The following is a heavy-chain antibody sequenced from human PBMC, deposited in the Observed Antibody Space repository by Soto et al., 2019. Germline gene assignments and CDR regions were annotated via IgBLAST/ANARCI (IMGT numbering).Heavy chain of an antibody. CDR1: GFTFSSYG. Sequence: GGSLRLSCAASGFTFSSYGMHWVRQAPGKGLEWVAVISYDGSNKYYADSVKGRFTISRDNSKNTLYLQMNSLRAEDTAVYDCAKVPGSGSYYYYGMDVWGQGTTVTVSS. D-gene: IGHD1-26*01. V-gene: IGHV3-30*18. CDR3: AKVPGSGSYYYYGMDV. J-gene: IGHJ6*02. CDR2: ISYDGSNK.